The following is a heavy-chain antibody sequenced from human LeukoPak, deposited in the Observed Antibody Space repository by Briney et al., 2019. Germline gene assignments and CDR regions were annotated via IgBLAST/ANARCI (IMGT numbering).Heavy chain of an antibody. CDR1: GFTLSRYI. CDR2: ISNDSRYI. J-gene: IGHJ5*02. CDR3: ASLSGVWDTGDKKWFDP. V-gene: IGHV3-21*01. Sequence: GGSLRLSCIASGFTLSRYIMNWVRQAPGKGLEWVASISNDSRYIYYSDSVKGRFTISRDNAENTVYLQTNSLRVEDTAMYYCASLSGVWDTGDKKWFDPWGQGALVTVSS. D-gene: IGHD2-8*02.